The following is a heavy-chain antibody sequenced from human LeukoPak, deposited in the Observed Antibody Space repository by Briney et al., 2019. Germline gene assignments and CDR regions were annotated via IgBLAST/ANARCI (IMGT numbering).Heavy chain of an antibody. CDR3: ARSLITIFGVVMEAFDI. J-gene: IGHJ3*02. D-gene: IGHD3-3*01. CDR1: GFTFSSYA. V-gene: IGHV3-30-3*01. CDR2: ISYDGSNK. Sequence: PGGSLRLSCAASGFTFSSYAMHWVRQAPGKGLEWVAVISYDGSNKYYADSVKGRFTISRDNSKNTLYLQTNSLRAEDTTVYYCARSLITIFGVVMEAFDIWGQGTMVTVSS.